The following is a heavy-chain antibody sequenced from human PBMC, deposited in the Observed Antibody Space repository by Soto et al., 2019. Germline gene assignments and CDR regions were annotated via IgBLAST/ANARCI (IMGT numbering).Heavy chain of an antibody. V-gene: IGHV3-30*18. J-gene: IGHJ4*02. CDR1: GFTFSSYG. Sequence: GGSLRLSCAASGFTFSSYGMHWVRQAPGKGLEWVAVISYDGSNKYYADSVKGRLTISRDNSKNTLYLQMSSLRAEDTAVYFCVKDRFGSGWDADYWGQGTLVTVSS. CDR2: ISYDGSNK. D-gene: IGHD6-19*01. CDR3: VKDRFGSGWDADY.